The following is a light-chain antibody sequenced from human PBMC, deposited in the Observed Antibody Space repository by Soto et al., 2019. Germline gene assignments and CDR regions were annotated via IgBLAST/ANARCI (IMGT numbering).Light chain of an antibody. CDR3: CSYAGSRTYV. V-gene: IGLV2-23*02. J-gene: IGLJ1*01. CDR2: EVS. CDR1: SSDVGSYNL. Sequence: SVLTQPASVSWSPGQSVTLSCTGNSSDVGSYNLVSWYQQHPGKAPKLIIYEVSKRPSGVSNGFSGSKSGNTASLTISGLQAEDEADYYCCSYAGSRTYVFGTGTKVTVL.